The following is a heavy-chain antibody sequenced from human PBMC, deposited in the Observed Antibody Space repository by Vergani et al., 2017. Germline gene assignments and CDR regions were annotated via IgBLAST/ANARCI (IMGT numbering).Heavy chain of an antibody. CDR2: ISYDGSNK. CDR3: ARXFPYSSGWSPYYYYGMDV. V-gene: IGHV3-30-3*01. Sequence: VQLVESGGGLVKPGGSLRLSCAASGFTFSSYAMSWVRQAPGKGLEWVAVISYDGSNKYYADSVKGRFTISRDNSKNTLYLQMNSLRAEDTAVYYCARXFPYSSGWSPYYYYGMDVWGQGTTVTVSS. J-gene: IGHJ6*02. D-gene: IGHD6-19*01. CDR1: GFTFSSYA.